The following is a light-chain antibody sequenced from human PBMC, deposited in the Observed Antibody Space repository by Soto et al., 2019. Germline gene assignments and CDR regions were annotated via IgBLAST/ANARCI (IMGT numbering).Light chain of an antibody. CDR1: QSISSW. CDR2: DAS. Sequence: DIQMTQSPSTLSASVGDRVTITCRASQSISSWLAWYQQKPGKAPKLLIYDASSLESGVPSRFSGSGSRTEFTLTTSSMQTDDFATYYCQQYNSYSATFGQGTKVEIK. J-gene: IGKJ1*01. CDR3: QQYNSYSAT. V-gene: IGKV1-5*01.